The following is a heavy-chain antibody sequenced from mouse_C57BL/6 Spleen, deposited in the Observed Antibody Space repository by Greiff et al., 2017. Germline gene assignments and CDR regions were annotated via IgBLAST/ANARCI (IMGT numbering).Heavy chain of an antibody. CDR1: GYTFTSYW. J-gene: IGHJ2*01. D-gene: IGHD1-2*01. CDR2: INPSNGGT. CDR3: ARFHFTGDYFDY. V-gene: IGHV1-53*01. Sequence: QVQLQQPGTELVKPGASVKLSCKASGYTFTSYWMHWVKQRPGQGLEWIGNINPSNGGTNYNEKFKSKATLTVDKSSSTSYLQLSSLTSEDSAVYYCARFHFTGDYFDYWGQGTTLTVSS.